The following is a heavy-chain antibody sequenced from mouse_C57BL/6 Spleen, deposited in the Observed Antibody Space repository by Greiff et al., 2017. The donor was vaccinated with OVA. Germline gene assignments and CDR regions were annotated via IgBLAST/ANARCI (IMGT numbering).Heavy chain of an antibody. CDR3: ARTYVYEGFAWFAY. Sequence: EVQLVESEGGLVQPGSSMKLSCTASGFTFSDYYMAWVRQVPEKGLEWVANINYDGSSTYYLDSLKSRFIISRDNAKNILYLQMSSLKSEDTATYYCARTYVYEGFAWFAYWGQGTLVTVSA. CDR2: INYDGSST. D-gene: IGHD2-2*01. CDR1: GFTFSDYY. V-gene: IGHV5-16*01. J-gene: IGHJ3*01.